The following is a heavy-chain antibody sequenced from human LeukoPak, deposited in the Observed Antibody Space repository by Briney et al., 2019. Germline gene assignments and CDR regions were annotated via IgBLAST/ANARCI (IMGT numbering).Heavy chain of an antibody. Sequence: GGSLRLSCAASGFTFSNYAMSWVRQAPGKGLEWVSAISGSGDNTYYADSVKGRFSISRDNSKNTLFLQMTSLSAEDTAVYYCAKLDSSGYYANWGQGTLVTVSS. J-gene: IGHJ4*02. V-gene: IGHV3-23*01. CDR3: AKLDSSGYYAN. D-gene: IGHD3-22*01. CDR2: ISGSGDNT. CDR1: GFTFSNYA.